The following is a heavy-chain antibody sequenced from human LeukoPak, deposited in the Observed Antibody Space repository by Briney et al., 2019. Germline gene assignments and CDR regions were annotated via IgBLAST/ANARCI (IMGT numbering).Heavy chain of an antibody. D-gene: IGHD6-19*01. CDR1: RFSFSNYG. V-gene: IGHV3-30*18. J-gene: IGHJ4*02. Sequence: PGGSLRLSCVASRFSFSNYGMHWVRQAPGKGLEWVAVISLDGSYKDYADSVEGRFTISRDNSKNTLYLQMNSLKGEDTAVYYCAKDGVEQWLAYYFDYWGQGTLVTVSS. CDR3: AKDGVEQWLAYYFDY. CDR2: ISLDGSYK.